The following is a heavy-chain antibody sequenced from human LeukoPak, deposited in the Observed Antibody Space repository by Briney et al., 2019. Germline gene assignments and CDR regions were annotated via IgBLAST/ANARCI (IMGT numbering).Heavy chain of an antibody. CDR3: ARDRGEVVPAATWFDP. V-gene: IGHV1-3*01. J-gene: IGHJ5*02. D-gene: IGHD2-2*01. Sequence: ASVKVSRKASGYTFTSYAMHWVRQAPGQRLEWMGWINAGNGNTKYSQKFQGRVTITRDTSASTAYMELSSLRSEDTAVYYCARDRGEVVPAATWFDPWGQGTLVTVSS. CDR2: INAGNGNT. CDR1: GYTFTSYA.